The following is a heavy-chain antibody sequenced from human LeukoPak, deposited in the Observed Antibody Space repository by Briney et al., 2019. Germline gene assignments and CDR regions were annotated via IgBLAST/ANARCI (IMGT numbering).Heavy chain of an antibody. CDR1: GGSISSYY. V-gene: IGHV4-59*01. CDR2: IYYSGST. D-gene: IGHD6-19*01. J-gene: IGHJ4*02. Sequence: SETLSLTCTVSGGSISSYYWSWIRQPPGKGLEWIGYIYYSGSTNYNPSLKSRVTISVDTSKNQFSLKLSSVTAADTAVYYCARSTVSVAGLLDYWGQGTLVTVSS. CDR3: ARSTVSVAGLLDY.